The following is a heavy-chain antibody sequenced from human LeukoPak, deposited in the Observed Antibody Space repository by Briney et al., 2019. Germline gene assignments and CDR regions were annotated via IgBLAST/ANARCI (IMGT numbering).Heavy chain of an antibody. CDR3: ARGRIAVAGTKNYFDY. CDR2: IYYSGST. Sequence: SQTLSLTCTVSGGSISSGDYYWSWIQQPPGKGLEWIGDIYYSGSTNYNPSLKSRVTISVDTSKNQFSLKLSSVTAADTAVYYCARGRIAVAGTKNYFDYWGQGTLVTVSS. CDR1: GGSISSGDYY. D-gene: IGHD6-19*01. V-gene: IGHV4-61*08. J-gene: IGHJ4*02.